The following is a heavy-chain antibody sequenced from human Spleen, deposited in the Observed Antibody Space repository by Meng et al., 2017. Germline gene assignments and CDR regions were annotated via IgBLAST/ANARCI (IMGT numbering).Heavy chain of an antibody. CDR1: GGSFSDNY. CDR2: INHSGST. J-gene: IGHJ4*02. CDR3: ARGPTTMAHDFDY. V-gene: IGHV4-34*01. D-gene: IGHD4-11*01. Sequence: MQLQESGPGLLKPSETLSLTCVVSGGSFSDNYWSWIRQPPGKGLEWIGEINHSGSTNYNPSLESRATVSVDTSQNNLSLKLSSVTAADSAVYYCARGPTTMAHDFDYWGQGTLVTVSS.